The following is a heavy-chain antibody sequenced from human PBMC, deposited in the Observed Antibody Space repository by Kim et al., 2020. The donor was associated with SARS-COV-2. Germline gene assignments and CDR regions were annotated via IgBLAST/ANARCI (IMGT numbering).Heavy chain of an antibody. CDR2: IYYSGST. CDR1: GGSISSYY. D-gene: IGHD2-2*01. Sequence: SETLSLTCTVSGGSISSYYWSWIRQPPGKGLEWIGYIYYSGSTNYNPSLKSRVTISVDTSKNQFSLKLSSVTAADTAVYYCARRSPNCSSTSCYYFDYWGQGTLVTVSS. V-gene: IGHV4-59*01. CDR3: ARRSPNCSSTSCYYFDY. J-gene: IGHJ4*02.